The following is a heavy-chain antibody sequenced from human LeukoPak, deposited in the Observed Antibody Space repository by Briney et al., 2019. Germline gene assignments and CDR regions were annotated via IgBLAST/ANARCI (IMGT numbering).Heavy chain of an antibody. V-gene: IGHV4-34*01. CDR1: GGSFSGYY. CDR2: INHSGSA. J-gene: IGHJ4*02. CDR3: GIIQVVN. D-gene: IGHD2-2*01. Sequence: SETLSLSCAVSGGSFSGYYWSWIRQPPGKGLEWIGDINHSGSAKNNPSLKRRVTIAVDTSKNQFSLKLSSVSAADTAVYYWGIIQVVNWGEGALGTVS.